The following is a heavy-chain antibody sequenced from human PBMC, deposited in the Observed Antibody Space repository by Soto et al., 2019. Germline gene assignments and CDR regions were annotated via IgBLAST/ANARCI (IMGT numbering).Heavy chain of an antibody. J-gene: IGHJ4*02. Sequence: GASVKASCKASGYTFTIYYMHWVRQAPGQGLEWMGIINPSGGSTSYAQKFQGRVTMTRDTSTSTVYMELSSLRSEDTAVYYCASESSHSDYYDSSGYYEPPPPWYYFDYWGQGTLVTVSS. V-gene: IGHV1-46*01. CDR2: INPSGGST. CDR3: ASESSHSDYYDSSGYYEPPPPWYYFDY. D-gene: IGHD3-22*01. CDR1: GYTFTIYY.